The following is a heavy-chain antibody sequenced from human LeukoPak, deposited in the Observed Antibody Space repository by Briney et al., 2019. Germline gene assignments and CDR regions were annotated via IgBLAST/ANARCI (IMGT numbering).Heavy chain of an antibody. CDR1: GGSINYYY. D-gene: IGHD6-19*01. CDR3: ARGGSGWYLDY. Sequence: PSETLSLTCTVSGGSINYYYWMWIRQPPGKGLEWIGYIYYSGSTNYNPSLKSRVTISVDTSKNQFSLKLSSVTAADTAVYYCARGGSGWYLDYWGQGTLVTVSS. V-gene: IGHV4-59*01. CDR2: IYYSGST. J-gene: IGHJ4*02.